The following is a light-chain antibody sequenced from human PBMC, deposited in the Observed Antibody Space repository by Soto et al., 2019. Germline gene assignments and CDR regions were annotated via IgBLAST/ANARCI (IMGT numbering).Light chain of an antibody. CDR2: EVS. Sequence: QSVLTQPASVSGSPGQSITISCTGTSSDVGFYYLVSWYQQHPGKAPKLIIYEVSERPSGVSNRFSGSKSGNTASLTISGLQAEDEADYYCCSYASSNTYVFGTGTQLTVL. CDR3: CSYASSNTYV. V-gene: IGLV2-23*02. J-gene: IGLJ1*01. CDR1: SSDVGFYYL.